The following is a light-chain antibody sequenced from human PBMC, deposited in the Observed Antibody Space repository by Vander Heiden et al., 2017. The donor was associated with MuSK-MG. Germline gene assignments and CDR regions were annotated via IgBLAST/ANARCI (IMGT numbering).Light chain of an antibody. CDR3: QEEYSTPYT. CDR1: QGISNS. CDR2: AAS. J-gene: IGKJ2*01. V-gene: IGKV1-NL1*01. Sequence: DIQMTQSPSSLSASVGDRVTITCRASQGISNSLAWYQQKPGKAPKLLLYAASRLESGVPSRFSGSGSGTDYTLTISSLQPEDFATYYCQEEYSTPYTFGQWTKMEIK.